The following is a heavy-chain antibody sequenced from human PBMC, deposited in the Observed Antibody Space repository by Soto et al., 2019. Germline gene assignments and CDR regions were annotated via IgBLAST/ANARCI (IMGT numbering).Heavy chain of an antibody. D-gene: IGHD2-8*01. CDR3: WGGDRCLVDY. J-gene: IGHJ4*02. Sequence: GGSLRLSCAASGFTFSIYWMSWVRQAPGKGLEWVATIKSDGSEGFSVDSMRGRFTISRDNARSSLYLQMNNLRVEDTAMYYCWGGDRCLVDYWSRGTLVTVSS. V-gene: IGHV3-7*01. CDR2: IKSDGSEG. CDR1: GFTFSIYW.